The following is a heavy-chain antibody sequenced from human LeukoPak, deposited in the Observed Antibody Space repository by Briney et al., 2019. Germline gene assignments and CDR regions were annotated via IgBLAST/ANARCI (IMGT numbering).Heavy chain of an antibody. D-gene: IGHD3-10*01. Sequence: ASVKVSCKASGYAFIGYYMHWVRQAPGQGLEWMGWINPSTGATKSAQNFQGRITMTRDTSINTVYMGLSRLTSDDTAIYYCARRPPYYGSGTSNWFDPWGQGTLVTVSS. CDR3: ARRPPYYGSGTSNWFDP. CDR2: INPSTGAT. V-gene: IGHV1-2*02. J-gene: IGHJ5*02. CDR1: GYAFIGYY.